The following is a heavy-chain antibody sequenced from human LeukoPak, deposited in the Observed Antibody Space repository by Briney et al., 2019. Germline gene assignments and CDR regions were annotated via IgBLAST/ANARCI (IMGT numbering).Heavy chain of an antibody. Sequence: GRSLRLSCAASGFTFSSYGMPWVRQAPGKGLEWVAVIWYDGSNKYYADSVKGRFTISRDNSKNTLYLQMNSLRAEDTAVYYCAKSHCGSFSCSRAEFWGQGTLVTVSS. D-gene: IGHD2-2*01. V-gene: IGHV3-33*06. J-gene: IGHJ4*02. CDR2: IWYDGSNK. CDR1: GFTFSSYG. CDR3: AKSHCGSFSCSRAEF.